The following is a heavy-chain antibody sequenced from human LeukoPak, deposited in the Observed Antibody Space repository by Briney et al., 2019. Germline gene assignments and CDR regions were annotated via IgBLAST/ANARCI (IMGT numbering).Heavy chain of an antibody. CDR2: ITRTGRI. CDR1: GGSFSGYY. V-gene: IGHV4-34*01. D-gene: IGHD2-2*01. J-gene: IGHJ5*02. Sequence: SETLSLTCAVYGGSFSGYYWSWIRQPPEKGLDWIGKITRTGRINYNPALKGRVTMSLDTSKNQFSLELSSMTAADTAVYYCARAFPCSRISCSNWFDPWGQGTLVTVSS. CDR3: ARAFPCSRISCSNWFDP.